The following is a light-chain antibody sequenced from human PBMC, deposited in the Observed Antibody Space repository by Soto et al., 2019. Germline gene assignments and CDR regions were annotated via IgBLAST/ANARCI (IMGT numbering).Light chain of an antibody. Sequence: QSVLTQPPSVSGAPVQRVTLSCTGNSSNLGAGYDVHWYQQLPGAAPKLVIFGNRNRPSGVPERFSGSKSGTSASVAITGLQAEDEADYYCQAYDYSLTAPVFGGGTKLTVL. CDR2: GNR. J-gene: IGLJ3*02. CDR1: SSNLGAGYD. CDR3: QAYDYSLTAPV. V-gene: IGLV1-40*01.